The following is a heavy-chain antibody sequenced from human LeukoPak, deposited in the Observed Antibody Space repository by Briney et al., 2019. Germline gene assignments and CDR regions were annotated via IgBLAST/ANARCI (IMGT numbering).Heavy chain of an antibody. CDR1: GFTFSSYT. D-gene: IGHD3-10*01. CDR3: ARGEGYYASGSYYIDY. CDR2: ITTSSTYI. V-gene: IGHV3-21*01. Sequence: GGSLRLSCAASGFTFSSYTMNWVRQAPGKGLEWVSSITTSSTYIYYADSVRGRFTISRDNAKNSLYLRMSSLRVEDTAVYYCARGEGYYASGSYYIDYWGQGTLVTVSS. J-gene: IGHJ4*02.